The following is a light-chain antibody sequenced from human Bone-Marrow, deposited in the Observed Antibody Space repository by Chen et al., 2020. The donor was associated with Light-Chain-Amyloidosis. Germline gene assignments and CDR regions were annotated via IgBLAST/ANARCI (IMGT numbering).Light chain of an antibody. CDR1: KSVFYSSSSKNY. Sequence: DIVMTQSPDSLAVTLGERATSNCKSSKSVFYSSSSKNYLDWYHQKPGQPPKLLIHRASTRESGVPDRFSGNGSGTYFTLTISNLLAEDVTVYYYQQYYMTPYTFGQRTRLVIK. J-gene: IGKJ2*01. CDR2: RAS. CDR3: QQYYMTPYT. V-gene: IGKV4-1*01.